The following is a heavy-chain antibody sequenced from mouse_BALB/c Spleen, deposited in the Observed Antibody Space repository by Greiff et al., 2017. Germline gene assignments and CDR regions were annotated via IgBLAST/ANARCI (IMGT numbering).Heavy chain of an antibody. D-gene: IGHD1-1*02. CDR1: GFTFSDYY. CDR2: ISDGGSYT. Sequence: EVKLVESGGGLVKPGGSLKLSCAASGFTFSDYYMYWVRQTPEKRLEWVATISDGGSYTYYPDSVKGRFTISRDNAKNNLYLQMSSLKSEDTAMYYCAREGGGGYYAMDDWGQGTSVTVSS. V-gene: IGHV5-4*02. CDR3: AREGGGGYYAMDD. J-gene: IGHJ4*01.